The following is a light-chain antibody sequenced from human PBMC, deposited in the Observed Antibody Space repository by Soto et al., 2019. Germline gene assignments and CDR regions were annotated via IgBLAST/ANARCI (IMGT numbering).Light chain of an antibody. Sequence: QSVLTQPASVSGSPGQSITISCTGTSSDVGGYNYVSWYQQHPGKAPKLMIYDVSNRPSWVSSRFSGSKSGNTASLTISGLQAEDEADYYCSSYTSSSTLYVFGTGTKLTVL. CDR3: SSYTSSSTLYV. CDR1: SSDVGGYNY. V-gene: IGLV2-14*01. J-gene: IGLJ1*01. CDR2: DVS.